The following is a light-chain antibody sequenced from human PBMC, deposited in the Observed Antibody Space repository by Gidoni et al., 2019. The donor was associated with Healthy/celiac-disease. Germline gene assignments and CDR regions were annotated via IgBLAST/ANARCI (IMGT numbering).Light chain of an antibody. CDR1: QSVSSN. CDR3: QQYNNWPPTGT. V-gene: IGKV3-15*01. J-gene: IGKJ1*01. CDR2: GAS. Sequence: EIAMTQSPATLSVAPGERATISCRASQSVSSNLALYQQKPGQAPRLLIYGASTRAPGIPASFRCSGSGTEFTLTISSLQFEDFAVSYCQQYNNWPPTGTFGQGTKVEIK.